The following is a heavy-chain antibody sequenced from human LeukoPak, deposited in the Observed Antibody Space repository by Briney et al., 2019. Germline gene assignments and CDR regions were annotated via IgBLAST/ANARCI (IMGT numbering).Heavy chain of an antibody. CDR2: IYYSGST. CDR1: GGSISSHY. D-gene: IGHD3-3*01. J-gene: IGHJ4*02. Sequence: SETLSLTCTVSGGSISSHYWSWIRQPPGKGLEWIGYIYYSGSTNYNPSLKSRVTISVGTSKNQFSLKLSSVTAADTAVYYCTRRADYDFWSGYYMLEDWGQGTLVTVSS. CDR3: TRRADYDFWSGYYMLED. V-gene: IGHV4-59*11.